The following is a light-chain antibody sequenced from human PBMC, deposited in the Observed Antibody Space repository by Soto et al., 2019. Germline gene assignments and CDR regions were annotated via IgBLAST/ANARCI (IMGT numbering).Light chain of an antibody. Sequence: EIVLTQSPGTLSLSPGQRATLSCRASQNIRSNYVAWFQQTPGQAPRLLIYGAVNKSSGIPDRFSVSGSGTEFTLTISSLEPEDFVVYYCQQYHSPPLTCGHGTKVEIK. J-gene: IGKJ1*01. CDR2: GAV. V-gene: IGKV3-20*01. CDR3: QQYHSPPLT. CDR1: QNIRSNY.